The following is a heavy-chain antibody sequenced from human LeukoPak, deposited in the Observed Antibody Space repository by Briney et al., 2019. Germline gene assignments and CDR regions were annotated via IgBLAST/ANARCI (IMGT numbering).Heavy chain of an antibody. CDR1: GDSVSSNSVA. J-gene: IGHJ3*02. V-gene: IGHV6-1*01. CDR3: ARGRVSAFDI. Sequence: SQTLSLTCAISGDSVSSNSVAWNWIRQSPSRGLEWLGRTYYRSKWYNDYAVSVQSRIAINPDTSKNQFSLQLNSVTPEDTAVYYCARGRVSAFDIWGQGTMVTVSS. CDR2: TYYRSKWYN.